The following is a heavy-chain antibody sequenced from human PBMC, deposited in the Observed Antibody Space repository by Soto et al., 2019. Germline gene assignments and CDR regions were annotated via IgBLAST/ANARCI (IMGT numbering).Heavy chain of an antibody. CDR1: GHTLTELS. CDR2: FNPEDGEV. CDR3: AKDQASGQGSFDS. D-gene: IGHD2-15*01. J-gene: IGHJ4*02. Sequence: QVQLVQSGAEVKRPGASVMVSCQISGHTLTELSIHWVRQAPGQGLEWVGGFNPEDGEVLSSQSLQGRVTFTQHTVTATVYMELSGLTSDDTAVYYCAKDQASGQGSFDSWGQGTLVTVSS. V-gene: IGHV1-24*01.